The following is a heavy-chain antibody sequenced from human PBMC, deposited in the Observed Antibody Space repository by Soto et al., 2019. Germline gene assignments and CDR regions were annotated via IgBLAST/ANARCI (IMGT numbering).Heavy chain of an antibody. CDR1: SGSISSYNW. V-gene: IGHV4-4*02. CDR2: IYHSGST. D-gene: IGHD1-7*01. CDR3: ARTRTSSEYFDY. J-gene: IGHJ4*02. Sequence: SETLSLTCAVSSGSISSYNWWNWVRQPPGKGLEWIGEIYHSGSTNYNPSLKSRVSMSVDKSKNQFSLELSSVTAADTAVYYCARTRTSSEYFDYWSQGTLVTVSS.